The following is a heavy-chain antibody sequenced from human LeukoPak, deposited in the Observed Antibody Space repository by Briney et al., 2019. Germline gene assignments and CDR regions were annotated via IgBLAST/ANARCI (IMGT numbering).Heavy chain of an antibody. V-gene: IGHV4-59*12. CDR3: ARNMVGETTFDY. J-gene: IGHJ4*02. D-gene: IGHD2/OR15-2a*01. CDR1: GGSISTYY. Sequence: SETLSLTCTVSGGSISTYYWSWMRQPPGRGLEWIGYIYYSGSTNHNPSLQSRVTISVDKSKNHFSLKLSSVTAADTAVYYCARNMVGETTFDYWGQGTLVTVSS. CDR2: IYYSGST.